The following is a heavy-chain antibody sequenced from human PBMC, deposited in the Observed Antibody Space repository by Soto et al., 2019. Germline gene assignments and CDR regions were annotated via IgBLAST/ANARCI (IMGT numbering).Heavy chain of an antibody. J-gene: IGHJ4*02. V-gene: IGHV3-9*01. D-gene: IGHD3-3*01. Sequence: SLRLSCAASGFTFDDYAMHWVRQAPGKGLEWVSGISWNSGSIGYADSVKGRFTISRDNAKNSLYLQMNSLRAEDTALYYCAKDKSNDFWSGTTPFDYWGQGTLVTVSS. CDR3: AKDKSNDFWSGTTPFDY. CDR1: GFTFDDYA. CDR2: ISWNSGSI.